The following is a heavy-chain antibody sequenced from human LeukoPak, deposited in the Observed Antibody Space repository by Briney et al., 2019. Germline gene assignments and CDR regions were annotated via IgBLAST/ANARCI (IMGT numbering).Heavy chain of an antibody. D-gene: IGHD3-10*01. V-gene: IGHV4-39*01. J-gene: IGHJ6*02. CDR2: IYYSGST. CDR1: GGSISSSSYS. Sequence: PSQTLSLTCTVSGGSISSSSYSWGWIRQPPGKGLEWIGSIYYSGSTYYNPSLKSRVTISVDTSKNQFSLKLSSVTAADTAVYYCARPSPPYYYGSGYYYYGMDVWGQGTTVTVSS. CDR3: ARPSPPYYYGSGYYYYGMDV.